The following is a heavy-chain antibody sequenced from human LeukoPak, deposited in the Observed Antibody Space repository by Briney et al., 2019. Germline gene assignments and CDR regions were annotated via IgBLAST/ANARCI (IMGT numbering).Heavy chain of an antibody. Sequence: GGSLRLSCAASGFTFSNAWMSWVRQAPGKGLEWVGRIKSKTDGGTTDYAAPVKGRFTISRDDSKNTLYLQMNGLKIEDTAVYYCITDPGEWEPIWGQGTMVTVSS. CDR3: ITDPGEWEPI. J-gene: IGHJ3*02. D-gene: IGHD1-26*01. CDR1: GFTFSNAW. V-gene: IGHV3-15*01. CDR2: IKSKTDGGTT.